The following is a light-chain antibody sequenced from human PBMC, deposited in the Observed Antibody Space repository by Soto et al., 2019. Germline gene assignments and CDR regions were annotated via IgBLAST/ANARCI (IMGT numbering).Light chain of an antibody. Sequence: IVMTQSPATVSVSPGESTSLSCRASRTIGTNLGWYQQKPGQAPRLLISKTSNRATGVPARLSGSGSGTEFTLTITSLQSEDIAVYYCQQYADWPLTFGGVTMVDIK. CDR1: RTIGTN. V-gene: IGKV3-15*01. CDR3: QQYADWPLT. CDR2: KTS. J-gene: IGKJ4*01.